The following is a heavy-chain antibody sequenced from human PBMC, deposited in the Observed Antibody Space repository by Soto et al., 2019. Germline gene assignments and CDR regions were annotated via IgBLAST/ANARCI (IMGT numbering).Heavy chain of an antibody. D-gene: IGHD3-16*01. CDR1: AFTFNNYA. CDR2: FRSGGYDDTT. Sequence: GGSLRLSCAASAFTFNNYAMSWVRQAPGKGLEWVSGFRSGGYDDTTYYADSVRGRFTISRDNSKTLYLQMNSLRREDTAVYYCAKDGGAGNFYYYGADVWGQGTTVTVSS. CDR3: AKDGGAGNFYYYGADV. J-gene: IGHJ6*02. V-gene: IGHV3-23*01.